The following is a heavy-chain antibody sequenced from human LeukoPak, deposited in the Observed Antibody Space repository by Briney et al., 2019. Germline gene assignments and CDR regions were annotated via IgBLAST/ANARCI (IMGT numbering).Heavy chain of an antibody. Sequence: SGTLSLTCVVSGDSITNTNWWSWVRQSPGKGLEWIGEIHHSGTTNYNPSFMSRIAISIDQSNNQFSMRLTSVTAADTAIYYCASEVSLDVWGQGTLVTVSS. D-gene: IGHD5/OR15-5a*01. CDR3: ASEVSLDV. V-gene: IGHV4-4*02. J-gene: IGHJ3*01. CDR1: GDSITNTNW. CDR2: IHHSGTT.